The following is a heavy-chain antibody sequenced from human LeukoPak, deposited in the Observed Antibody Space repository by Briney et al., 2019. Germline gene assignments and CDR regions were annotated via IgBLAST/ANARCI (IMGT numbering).Heavy chain of an antibody. D-gene: IGHD5-12*01. CDR1: GFTFSDHS. CDR3: ARDLGYSGYDIGDY. V-gene: IGHV3-72*01. CDR2: TRNKANSYTT. J-gene: IGHJ4*02. Sequence: GGSLRLSCAASGFTFSDHSIDWVRQAPGKGLEWVGRTRNKANSYTTEYAASVKGRFTISRDDSKNSLYLQMNSLKTEDTALYYCARDLGYSGYDIGDYWGQGTQVTVSS.